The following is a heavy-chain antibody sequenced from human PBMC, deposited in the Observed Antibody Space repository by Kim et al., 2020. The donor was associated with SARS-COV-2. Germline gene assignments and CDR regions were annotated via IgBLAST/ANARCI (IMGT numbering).Heavy chain of an antibody. CDR2: ISDDGSST. D-gene: IGHD3-10*01. CDR3: VRRATSSRGIDY. CDR1: GFTFNNHW. V-gene: IGHV3-74*01. Sequence: GGSLRLSCAASGFTFNNHWMNWGRQAPGKGLVWVSRISDDGSSTNYADPVKGRFTISRDNAKNTLYLQMISLRAEDTAVYYCVRRATSSRGIDYWGQGTLVTVSS. J-gene: IGHJ4*02.